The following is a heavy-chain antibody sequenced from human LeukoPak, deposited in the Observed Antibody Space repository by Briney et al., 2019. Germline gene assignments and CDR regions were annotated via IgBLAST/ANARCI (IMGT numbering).Heavy chain of an antibody. J-gene: IGHJ4*02. D-gene: IGHD3-22*01. CDR3: ARLPSAGHGYFED. V-gene: IGHV4-59*01. Sequence: PSETLSLTCTVSGDSIRSFFWSWVRQHPGKGLEWIGFFYYTGSTNYNPSLKSRVSISIDTSTNQLSLNLTSVTAADTALYYCARLPSAGHGYFEDWGQGALVTVSS. CDR2: FYYTGST. CDR1: GDSIRSFF.